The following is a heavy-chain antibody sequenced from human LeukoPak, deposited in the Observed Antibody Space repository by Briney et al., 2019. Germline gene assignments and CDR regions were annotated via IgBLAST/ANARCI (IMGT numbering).Heavy chain of an antibody. Sequence: GGSLRLSCAASGFTVSSNYMSWVRQAPGKGLEWVSVIYSGGSTYYADSVKGRFTISRDNSKNTLYLQMNSLRAEDTAVYYCARDPGGPHTVKWDAFDIWGQGTMDTVSS. J-gene: IGHJ3*02. CDR2: IYSGGST. CDR1: GFTVSSNY. D-gene: IGHD2-2*02. CDR3: ARDPGGPHTVKWDAFDI. V-gene: IGHV3-53*01.